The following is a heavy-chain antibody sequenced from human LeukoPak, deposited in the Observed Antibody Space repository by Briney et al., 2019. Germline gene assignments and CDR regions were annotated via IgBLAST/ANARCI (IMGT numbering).Heavy chain of an antibody. CDR1: AYTFTSYG. J-gene: IGHJ4*02. V-gene: IGHV1-18*01. D-gene: IGHD2-21*01. CDR2: ISAYNGNT. CDR3: ARDCGGDCYGYYFDY. Sequence: ASVKVSCKASAYTFTSYGISWVRQAPGQGLEWMGWISAYNGNTNYAQKLQGRVTMTTDTSTSTAYMELRSLRSDDTAVYYCARDCGGDCYGYYFDYWGQGTLVTVSS.